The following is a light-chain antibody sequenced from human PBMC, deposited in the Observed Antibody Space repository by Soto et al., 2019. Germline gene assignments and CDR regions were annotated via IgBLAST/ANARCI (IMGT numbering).Light chain of an antibody. J-gene: IGKJ4*01. Sequence: EIVLTQSPGTLSLSPGERATLSCRASQSVRNNYVGWYQQKPGQTPRLLIYGASSRTTGIPDRFSGSGSGTDFTLTISRLEPEDFAVYYCHQYGSSQVTFGGGTKVEIK. CDR1: QSVRNNY. V-gene: IGKV3-20*01. CDR2: GAS. CDR3: HQYGSSQVT.